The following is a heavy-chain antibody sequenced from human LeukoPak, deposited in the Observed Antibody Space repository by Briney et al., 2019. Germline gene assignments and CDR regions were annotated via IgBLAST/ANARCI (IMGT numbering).Heavy chain of an antibody. V-gene: IGHV4-59*08. CDR3: ARRQISSWFVYFDY. CDR1: GGSLSSYY. Sequence: SETLSLTCTVSGGSLSSYYWSWIRQPPGKGLGWIGYIYYSGSTNYNPSLKSRVTISVDTSKNQFSLKLSSVTAADTAVYYCARRQISSWFVYFDYWGQGTLVTVSS. D-gene: IGHD6-13*01. J-gene: IGHJ4*02. CDR2: IYYSGST.